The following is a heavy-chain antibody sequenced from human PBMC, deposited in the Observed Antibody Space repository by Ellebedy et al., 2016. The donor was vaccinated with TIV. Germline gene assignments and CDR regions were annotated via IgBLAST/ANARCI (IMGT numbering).Heavy chain of an antibody. D-gene: IGHD5-24*01. Sequence: PGGSLRLSCTGSGYTFINYWIGWVRQMPGKGLEWMGIISPADSDTRYSPSFQGQVTISVDKSSNTASLQWSSLKASDSAMYYCARHVGDGPHFDYWGQGTLVTVSS. CDR3: ARHVGDGPHFDY. V-gene: IGHV5-51*01. CDR1: GYTFINYW. CDR2: ISPADSDT. J-gene: IGHJ4*02.